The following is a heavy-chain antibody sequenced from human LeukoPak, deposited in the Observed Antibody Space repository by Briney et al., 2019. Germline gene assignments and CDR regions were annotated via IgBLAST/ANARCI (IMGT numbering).Heavy chain of an antibody. D-gene: IGHD3-9*01. V-gene: IGHV3-23*01. CDR3: ARAYDILTGFDY. CDR1: GFTFSSDA. J-gene: IGHJ4*02. Sequence: PGGSPRLSCAASGFTFSSDAMSWVRQAPGKGLEWVSAISGSGGSTYYADSVKGRFTISRDNSKNTLYLQMNSLRAEDTAVYYCARAYDILTGFDYWGQGTLVTVSS. CDR2: ISGSGGST.